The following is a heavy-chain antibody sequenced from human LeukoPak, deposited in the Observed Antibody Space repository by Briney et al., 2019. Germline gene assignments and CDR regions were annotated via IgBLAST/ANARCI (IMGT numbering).Heavy chain of an antibody. V-gene: IGHV3-23*01. CDR2: ISGSGGST. J-gene: IGHJ4*02. CDR1: GFTFSSYA. D-gene: IGHD3-22*01. CDR3: AKNYYDRSGYYQYYSDY. Sequence: GGSLRLSCAASGFTFSSYAMSWVRQAPGKGLEWVSAISGSGGSTYYADSVKGRFTISRDNSKNTLYLQMNSLRVEDTAVYYCAKNYYDRSGYYQYYSDYWGQGTLVTVSS.